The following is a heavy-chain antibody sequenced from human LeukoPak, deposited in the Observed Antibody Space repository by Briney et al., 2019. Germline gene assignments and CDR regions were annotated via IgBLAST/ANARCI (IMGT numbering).Heavy chain of an antibody. D-gene: IGHD3-10*01. V-gene: IGHV3-9*01. J-gene: IGHJ4*02. CDR2: ISWNSGSI. CDR1: GFTFDDYA. CDR3: AKDKSPPKYYYGWFDY. Sequence: PGGSLRLSCAASGFTFDDYAMHWVRQAPGKGLEWVSGISWNSGSIGYADSVKGRFTISRDNAKNSLYLQMNSLRAEDTALYYCAKDKSPPKYYYGWFDYWGQGTLVTVSS.